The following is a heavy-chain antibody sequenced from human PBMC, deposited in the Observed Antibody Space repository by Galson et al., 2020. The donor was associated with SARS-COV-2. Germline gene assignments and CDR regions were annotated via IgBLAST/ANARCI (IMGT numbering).Heavy chain of an antibody. CDR2: IYYSGST. CDR1: GGSISSSSYY. V-gene: IGHV4-39*01. D-gene: IGHD2-2*02. CDR3: ASVTDQLLYSYYYYYMDV. Sequence: SETLSLTCTVSGGSISSSSYYWGWIRQPPGKGLEWIGSIYYSGSTYYNPSLKSRVTISVDTSKNQFSLKLSSVTAADTAVYYCASVTDQLLYSYYYYYMDVWGKGTTVTVSS. J-gene: IGHJ6*03.